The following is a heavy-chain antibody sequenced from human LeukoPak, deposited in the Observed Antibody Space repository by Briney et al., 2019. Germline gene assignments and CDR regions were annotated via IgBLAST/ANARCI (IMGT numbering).Heavy chain of an antibody. V-gene: IGHV3-73*01. CDR3: ARGAAGFDY. CDR2: IRSKANNYAT. J-gene: IGHJ4*02. D-gene: IGHD6-13*01. CDR1: GFTLSGSA. Sequence: GGSLRLSCAASGFTLSGSAMHWVRQASGKGLELVGRIRSKANNYATAYAASVKGRFTISRDDAKNTAYLQMNSLEAGDTAVYYCARGAAGFDYWGQGTLVSVSS.